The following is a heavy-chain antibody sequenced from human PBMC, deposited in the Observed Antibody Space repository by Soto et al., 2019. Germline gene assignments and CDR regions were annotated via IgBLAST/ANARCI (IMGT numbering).Heavy chain of an antibody. Sequence: QVQLVESGGGVVQPGTSLRLACAASGFTLSNIGMQWVRQAPGKGLEWVAVISAGGNTKYYADSVKGRFTISRDNSKNPLFLQIKSQSTEDTAVYYCAEERWGERYAAYFDLWGQGTLVTVSA. J-gene: IGHJ4*02. D-gene: IGHD1-1*01. V-gene: IGHV3-30*18. CDR1: GFTLSNIG. CDR2: ISAGGNTK. CDR3: AEERWGERYAAYFDL.